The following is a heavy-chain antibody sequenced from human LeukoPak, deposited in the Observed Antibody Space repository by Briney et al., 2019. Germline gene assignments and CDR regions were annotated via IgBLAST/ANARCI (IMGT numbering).Heavy chain of an antibody. CDR2: IWYDGSNK. Sequence: PGRSLRLSCAASGFTFSSYGMHWVRQAPGKGLEWVAVIWYDGSNKYYADSVKGRFTIPRDNSKNTLYLQMNSLRAEDTAVYYCASGGGNVHDYWGQGTLVTVSS. CDR1: GFTFSSYG. D-gene: IGHD3-16*01. V-gene: IGHV3-33*01. CDR3: ASGGGNVHDY. J-gene: IGHJ4*02.